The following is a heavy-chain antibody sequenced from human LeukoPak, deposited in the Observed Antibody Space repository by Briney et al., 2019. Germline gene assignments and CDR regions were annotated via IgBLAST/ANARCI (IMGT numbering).Heavy chain of an antibody. J-gene: IGHJ6*02. Sequence: PGGSLRLSCAASGFFFSSYGMHWVRQAPGKGLEWVALIWYDGSNKYYADSVRGRFTISRDNSKSTLYLEMSSLRVEDTAVYYCARPYFDWLYGMDVWGQGTTVTVSS. V-gene: IGHV3-33*01. D-gene: IGHD3-9*01. CDR1: GFFFSSYG. CDR2: IWYDGSNK. CDR3: ARPYFDWLYGMDV.